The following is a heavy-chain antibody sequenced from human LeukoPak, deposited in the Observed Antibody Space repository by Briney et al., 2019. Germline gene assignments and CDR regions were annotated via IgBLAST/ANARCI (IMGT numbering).Heavy chain of an antibody. CDR1: GFTVRSNY. J-gene: IGHJ3*02. Sequence: PGGSLRLSCAASGFTVRSNYMSWVRQAPGKGLEWVSVLYSGGSTYYADSVKGRFTISRDNSKNTLYLQMNSLRAEDTAVYYCARGGYCSIGVCHPDDAFDIWGQGTVVTVSS. CDR2: LYSGGST. D-gene: IGHD2-8*01. CDR3: ARGGYCSIGVCHPDDAFDI. V-gene: IGHV3-66*01.